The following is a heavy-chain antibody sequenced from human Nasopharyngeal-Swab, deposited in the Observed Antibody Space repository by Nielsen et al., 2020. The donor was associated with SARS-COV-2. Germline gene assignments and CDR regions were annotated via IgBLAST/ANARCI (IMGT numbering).Heavy chain of an antibody. J-gene: IGHJ4*02. CDR2: ISYDGSNK. D-gene: IGHD1-26*01. V-gene: IGHV3-30*18. Sequence: GGTLRLSCAASGFTFSRYGMHWVRQAPGRGLEWVAVISYDGSNKYYADSVKGRFTISRDNSKNTLYLQMNSLRAEDTAVYYCAKPYSGSYYGYFDYWGQGTLVTVSS. CDR3: AKPYSGSYYGYFDY. CDR1: GFTFSRYG.